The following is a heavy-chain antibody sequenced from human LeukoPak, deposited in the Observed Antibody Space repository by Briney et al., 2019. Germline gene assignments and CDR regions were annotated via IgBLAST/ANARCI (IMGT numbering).Heavy chain of an antibody. CDR3: ARAPRYCSSTSCYF. J-gene: IGHJ4*02. D-gene: IGHD2-2*01. CDR1: GFTFSSYS. CDR2: ISSSSYI. Sequence: GGSLRLSCAASGFTFSSYSMNWVRQAPGKGLEWVSSISSSSYIYYADSVKGRFTISRDNAKNSLYLQMNSLRAEDTAVYYCARAPRYCSSTSCYFWGQGTLVTVSS. V-gene: IGHV3-21*01.